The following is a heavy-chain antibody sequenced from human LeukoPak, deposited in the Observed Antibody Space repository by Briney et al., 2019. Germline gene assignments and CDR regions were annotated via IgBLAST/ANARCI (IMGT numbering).Heavy chain of an antibody. V-gene: IGHV3-23*01. CDR1: GFTFSSYA. D-gene: IGHD3-22*01. Sequence: GGSLRLSCAASGFTFSSYAMSWVRQAPGKGLEWFSANSGSGGSTYYADSVKGRFTISRDNSKNTLYLQMNSLRAEDTAVYYCAKEVWKNYYDSSGYYDYWGQGTLVTVSS. CDR3: AKEVWKNYYDSSGYYDY. J-gene: IGHJ4*02. CDR2: NSGSGGST.